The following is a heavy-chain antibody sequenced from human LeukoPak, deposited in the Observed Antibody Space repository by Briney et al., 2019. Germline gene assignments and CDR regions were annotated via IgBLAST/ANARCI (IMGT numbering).Heavy chain of an antibody. CDR2: INPNSGGT. J-gene: IGHJ4*02. CDR3: ARADGDYVWYYFDY. Sequence: ASVKVSCKASGYTFTGYYMHWVRQAPGQGLEWMGWINPNSGGTNYAQKFQGRVTMTRDTSISTAYMELSRLRSDDTAVYYCARADGDYVWYYFDYWGQGTLVTVSS. CDR1: GYTFTGYY. D-gene: IGHD4-17*01. V-gene: IGHV1-2*02.